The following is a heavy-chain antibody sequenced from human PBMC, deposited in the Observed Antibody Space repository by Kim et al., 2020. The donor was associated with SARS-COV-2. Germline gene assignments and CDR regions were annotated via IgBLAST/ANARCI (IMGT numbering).Heavy chain of an antibody. CDR3: SREGSWYNGMDV. CDR1: GFPFSDYY. Sequence: GGSLRLSCAASGFPFSDYYMSWIRQAPGKGLEWVSYITSSCSTIYYVDSVKGRFTISRDNAKKSLYLQMNSLGAEDTAGYYCSREGSWYNGMDVWGQGTT. D-gene: IGHD6-19*01. J-gene: IGHJ6*02. CDR2: ITSSCSTI. V-gene: IGHV3-11*01.